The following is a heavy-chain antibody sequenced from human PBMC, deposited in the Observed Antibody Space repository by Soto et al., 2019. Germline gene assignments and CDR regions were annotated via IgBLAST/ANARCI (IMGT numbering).Heavy chain of an antibody. D-gene: IGHD3-3*01. CDR2: IYTSGST. Sequence: SETLSLTCTVSGGSISSYYWSWIRQPAGKGLEWIGRIYTSGSTNYNPSLKSRVTMSVDTSKNQFSLKLSSVTAADTAVYYCARDFRGFGRNYYYYGMDVWGQGTTVTVSS. CDR1: GGSISSYY. V-gene: IGHV4-4*07. J-gene: IGHJ6*02. CDR3: ARDFRGFGRNYYYYGMDV.